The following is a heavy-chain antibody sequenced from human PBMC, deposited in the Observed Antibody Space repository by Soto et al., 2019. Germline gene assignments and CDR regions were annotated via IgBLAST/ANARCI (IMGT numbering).Heavy chain of an antibody. CDR3: ARERGNYAYGDY. CDR1: GYTFTSYG. J-gene: IGHJ4*02. CDR2: FNTYKGNT. Sequence: QVQLVQSGAEVKKPGASVKVSCKASGYTFTSYGITWVRQAPGQGPEWMGWFNTYKGNTNYAQKFQGRVTMTTDTTTSTGYMELRGLGSDHTAVYYRARERGNYAYGDYWGQGTLVTVSS. V-gene: IGHV1-18*01. D-gene: IGHD3-16*01.